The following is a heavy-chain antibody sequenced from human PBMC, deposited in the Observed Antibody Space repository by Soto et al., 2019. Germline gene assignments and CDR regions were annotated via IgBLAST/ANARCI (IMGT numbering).Heavy chain of an antibody. J-gene: IGHJ6*02. D-gene: IGHD3-3*01. CDR2: ISYDGSNK. CDR3: ARDQKRDHYDFWTWNYYYGMDV. Sequence: GGSLRLSCAASGFAFSSYAMHWFRQAPGKGLEWVAVISYDGSNKYYADSVKGRFTISRDNSKNTLYLQMNSLRAEDTAVYYCARDQKRDHYDFWTWNYYYGMDVWGQGTTVTVSS. V-gene: IGHV3-30-3*01. CDR1: GFAFSSYA.